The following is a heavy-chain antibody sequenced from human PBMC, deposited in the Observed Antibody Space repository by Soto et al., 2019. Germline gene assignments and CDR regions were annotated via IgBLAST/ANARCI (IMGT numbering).Heavy chain of an antibody. D-gene: IGHD3-16*01. Sequence: GGSLRLSCAASGSTFSSYGMHWVRQAPGKGLEWVAVISYDGSNKYYADSVKGRFTISRDNSKNTLYLQMNSLRAEDTAVYYCAKDHPAPSTPFGGPLDYWGQGTLATVSS. CDR3: AKDHPAPSTPFGGPLDY. V-gene: IGHV3-30*18. CDR1: GSTFSSYG. J-gene: IGHJ4*02. CDR2: ISYDGSNK.